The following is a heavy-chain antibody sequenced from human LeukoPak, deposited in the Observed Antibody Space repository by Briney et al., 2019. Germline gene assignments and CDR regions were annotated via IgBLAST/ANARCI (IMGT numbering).Heavy chain of an antibody. CDR2: MNPNSGNT. J-gene: IGHJ6*02. CDR1: GYTFTGYY. D-gene: IGHD2-15*01. V-gene: IGHV1-8*02. Sequence: GASVKVSCKASGYTFTGYYMHWVRQASGQGLEWMGWMNPNSGNTGYAQKFQGRVTMTRNTSISTAYMGLSSLRSEDTAVYYCATHAAVVAATRTHYFYYGMDVWGQGTTVTVSS. CDR3: ATHAAVVAATRTHYFYYGMDV.